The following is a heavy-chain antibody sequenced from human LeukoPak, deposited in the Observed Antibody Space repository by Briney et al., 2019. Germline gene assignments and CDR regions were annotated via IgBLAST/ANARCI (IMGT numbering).Heavy chain of an antibody. Sequence: PGGSLRLSCAASGFTFSSYSMNWVRQAPGKGLEWVSSISSGSSYIYYADSVKGRFTISRDNAKNSLYLQMNSLRAEDTAVYYCARGLPRGYSYGQNWFDPWGQGTLVTVSS. D-gene: IGHD5-18*01. CDR2: ISSGSSYI. J-gene: IGHJ5*02. V-gene: IGHV3-21*01. CDR3: ARGLPRGYSYGQNWFDP. CDR1: GFTFSSYS.